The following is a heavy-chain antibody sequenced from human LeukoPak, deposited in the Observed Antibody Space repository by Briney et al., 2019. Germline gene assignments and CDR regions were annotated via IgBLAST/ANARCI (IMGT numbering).Heavy chain of an antibody. D-gene: IGHD3-3*01. CDR1: GFTFDDYA. CDR3: AKDATQNDFWSGYFFDY. CDR2: ISWDGGST. J-gene: IGHJ4*02. V-gene: IGHV3-43D*03. Sequence: PGGFLRLSCAASGFTFDDYAMHWVRQAPGKGLEWASLISWDGGSTYYADSVKGRFTISRDNSKNSLYLQMNSLRAEDTALYYCAKDATQNDFWSGYFFDYWGQGTLVTVSS.